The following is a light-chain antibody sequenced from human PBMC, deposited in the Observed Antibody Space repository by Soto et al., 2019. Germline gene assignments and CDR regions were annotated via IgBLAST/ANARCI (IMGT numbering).Light chain of an antibody. CDR3: PQYNSYSWT. J-gene: IGKJ1*01. CDR2: KAS. CDR1: QSISSW. Sequence: IQRTQSHSTLSASVGDGVTITCRASQSISSWLAWYQQKPGKAPKLLIYKASSLESGVPSRFSGSGSGTEYTLTISSLQPDDFATDYYPQYNSYSWTFGQGTKVDNK. V-gene: IGKV1-5*03.